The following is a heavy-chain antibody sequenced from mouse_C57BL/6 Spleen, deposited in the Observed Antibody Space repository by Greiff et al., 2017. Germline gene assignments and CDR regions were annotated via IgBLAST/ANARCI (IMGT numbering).Heavy chain of an antibody. J-gene: IGHJ2*01. CDR2: IRNKANGYTT. Sequence: EVKLMESGGGLVQPGGSLSLSCAASGFTFTDYYMSWVRQPPGKALEWLGFIRNKANGYTTEYSASVKGRFTISRDNSQSILYLQMNALRAEDSATYYCARLEYYFDYWGQGTTLTVSS. V-gene: IGHV7-3*01. CDR3: ARLEYYFDY. CDR1: GFTFTDYY.